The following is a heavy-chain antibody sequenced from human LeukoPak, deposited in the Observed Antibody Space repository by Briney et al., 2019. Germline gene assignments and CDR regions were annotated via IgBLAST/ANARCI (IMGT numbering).Heavy chain of an antibody. CDR2: INPSGGST. Sequence: ASVKVSCKACGYTLTSYYMHWVRQAPGQGLEWMGIINPSGGSTSYAQKFQGRVTMTRDTSTSTAYMELSSLRSEDTAVYYCARGQDGYNSRDYYYYGMDVWGQGTTVTVSS. V-gene: IGHV1-46*01. J-gene: IGHJ6*02. D-gene: IGHD5-24*01. CDR3: ARGQDGYNSRDYYYYGMDV. CDR1: GYTLTSYY.